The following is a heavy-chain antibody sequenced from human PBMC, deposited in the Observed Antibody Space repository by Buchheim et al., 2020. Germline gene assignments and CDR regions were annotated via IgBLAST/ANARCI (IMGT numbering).Heavy chain of an antibody. CDR3: ARSTTMIAYYFDY. J-gene: IGHJ4*02. CDR1: GFTFSSYA. Sequence: QVQLVESGGGVVQPGRSLRLSCAASGFTFSSYAMHWVRQAPGKGLEWVAVISYDGSNKYYADSVKGRFPISRDNSKNTLYLQMNSLRAEDTAVYYCARSTTMIAYYFDYWGQGTL. CDR2: ISYDGSNK. V-gene: IGHV3-30*04. D-gene: IGHD3-22*01.